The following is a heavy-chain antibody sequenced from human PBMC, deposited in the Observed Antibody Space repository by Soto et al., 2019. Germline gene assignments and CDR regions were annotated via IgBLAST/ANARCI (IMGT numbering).Heavy chain of an antibody. CDR1: GFTFSRYG. CDR2: ISSSSSTI. Sequence: EVQVVESGGGLVQPGGSLRLSCAASGFTFSRYGMNWVRQAPGKGPEWVAYISSSSSTIYYADSVKGRFTISRDNAKNSLYLTMNSLRDEDTAVYYCERDGYCVSTTCYFLPDVWGQGTTVTVSS. D-gene: IGHD2-2*03. J-gene: IGHJ6*02. CDR3: ERDGYCVSTTCYFLPDV. V-gene: IGHV3-48*02.